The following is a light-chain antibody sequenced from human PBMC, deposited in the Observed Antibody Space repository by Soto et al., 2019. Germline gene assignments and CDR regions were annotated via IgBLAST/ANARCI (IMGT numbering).Light chain of an antibody. V-gene: IGKV1-39*01. CDR2: AAS. J-gene: IGKJ1*01. CDR3: KKVSRGLRW. CDR1: QNISTY. Sequence: DIQMTQSPSSLSASVGDRVTISCRASQNISTYLNWYQQKPGKAPKLLIYAASSLQSGVPSRFSGGGFGTVFPLTIRSCKPVVWETYYAKKVSRGLRWFGKGT.